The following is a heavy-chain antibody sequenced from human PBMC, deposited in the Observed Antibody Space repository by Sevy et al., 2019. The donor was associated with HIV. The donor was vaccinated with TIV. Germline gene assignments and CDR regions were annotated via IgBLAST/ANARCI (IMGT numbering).Heavy chain of an antibody. J-gene: IGHJ6*02. CDR1: GFTFSSFW. V-gene: IGHV3-30*18. CDR3: AKDRAAMVDYYYYGMDV. D-gene: IGHD5-18*01. CDR2: ISYDGSNK. Sequence: GGSLRLSCVGSGFTFSSFWMSWVRQAPGKGLEWVAVISYDGSNKYYADSVKGRFTISRDNSKNTLYLQMNSLRAEDTAVYYCAKDRAAMVDYYYYGMDVWGQGTTVTVSS.